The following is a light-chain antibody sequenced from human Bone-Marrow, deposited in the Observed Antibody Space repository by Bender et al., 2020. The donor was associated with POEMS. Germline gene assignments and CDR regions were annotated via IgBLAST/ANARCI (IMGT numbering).Light chain of an antibody. Sequence: QSALTQPASVSGSPGQSITISCTGTSSDVGGGNSVSWFRQHPGKAPQLILFAVSNRPSGISTRRSGSKSGNTASLTISGLQAEDEADYYCCSFTSTSTYVFGTGTKVTVL. CDR1: SSDVGGGNS. V-gene: IGLV2-14*01. CDR2: AVS. CDR3: CSFTSTSTYV. J-gene: IGLJ1*01.